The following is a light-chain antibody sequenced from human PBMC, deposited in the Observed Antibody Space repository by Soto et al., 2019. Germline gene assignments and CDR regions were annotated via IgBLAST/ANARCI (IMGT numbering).Light chain of an antibody. Sequence: QSALTQPASVSGSPGQSITISCTGTSSDVGGYDYVSWYQLHPGKAPKLMIYQVSNRPSGVSNRFSGSKSGSTASLTISGLQAEDEADYYSSSYTTTKALIFGGGTKLTVL. CDR2: QVS. J-gene: IGLJ2*01. CDR1: SSDVGGYDY. CDR3: SSYTTTKALI. V-gene: IGLV2-14*01.